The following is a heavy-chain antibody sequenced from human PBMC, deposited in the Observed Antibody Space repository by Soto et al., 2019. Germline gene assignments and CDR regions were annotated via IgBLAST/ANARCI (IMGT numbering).Heavy chain of an antibody. CDR2: ISSNGGST. D-gene: IGHD6-13*01. V-gene: IGHV3-64D*08. J-gene: IGHJ5*02. Sequence: GGSLRLSCSASGFTFSSYAMHWVRQAPGKGLEYVSAISSNGGSTYYADSVKGRFTISRDNSKNTLYLQMSSLRAEDTDVYYCVKDVSAAADWFDPWGQGTLVTVSS. CDR1: GFTFSSYA. CDR3: VKDVSAAADWFDP.